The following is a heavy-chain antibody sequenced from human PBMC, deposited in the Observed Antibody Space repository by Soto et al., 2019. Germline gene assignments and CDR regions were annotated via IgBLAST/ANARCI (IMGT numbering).Heavy chain of an antibody. CDR2: IYHSGST. J-gene: IGHJ6*02. Sequence: TSETLSLTCAVSGGSISSGGYSWIWIRQPPGKGLEWIGYIYHSGSTYYNPSLKSRVTISVDRSKNQFSLKLSSVTAADTAVYYCARSNYYYYGMDVWGQGTTVTVSS. CDR1: GGSISSGGYS. V-gene: IGHV4-30-2*01. CDR3: ARSNYYYYGMDV.